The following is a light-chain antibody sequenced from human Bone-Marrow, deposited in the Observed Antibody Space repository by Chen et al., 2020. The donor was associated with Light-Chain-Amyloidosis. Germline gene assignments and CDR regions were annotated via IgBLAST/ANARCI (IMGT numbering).Light chain of an antibody. CDR2: RET. Sequence: SYELTPPPSVSVSPGQTARITCSGDDLPTKYAYWYQQKPGQAPVLVIHRETERPSGISERFAGSSSGTTASLTISGVHAEDEAYYHCQSADSSGTYDVIFGGGTKLTVL. CDR1: DLPTKY. CDR3: QSADSSGTYDVI. V-gene: IGLV3-25*03. J-gene: IGLJ2*01.